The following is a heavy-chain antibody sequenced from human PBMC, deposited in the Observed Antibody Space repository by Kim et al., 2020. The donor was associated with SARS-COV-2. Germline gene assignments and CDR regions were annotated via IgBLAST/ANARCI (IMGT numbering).Heavy chain of an antibody. Sequence: SNKYCTDSVKGRFTNSRDNSKNTLYLKMNSLRAEDTAVYYCARDASSSGVWGQGTLVTVSS. CDR3: ARDASSSGV. J-gene: IGHJ4*02. V-gene: IGHV3-30*10. CDR2: SNK. D-gene: IGHD6-13*01.